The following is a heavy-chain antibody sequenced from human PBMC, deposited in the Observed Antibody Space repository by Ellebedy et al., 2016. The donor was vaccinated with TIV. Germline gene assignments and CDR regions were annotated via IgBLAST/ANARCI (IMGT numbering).Heavy chain of an antibody. CDR3: ARVAHDYGLGSFDY. V-gene: IGHV4-39*07. J-gene: IGHJ4*02. CDR1: GDSTSGSTYY. CDR2: IYYSGNT. D-gene: IGHD4-17*01. Sequence: SETLSLXCTVSGDSTSGSTYYWDWIRQPPGKGLEWIGSIYYSGNTYYSPSLKSRVTISVDTSKNQFSLKLSSVTAADTAVYYCARVAHDYGLGSFDYWGQGTLVTVSS.